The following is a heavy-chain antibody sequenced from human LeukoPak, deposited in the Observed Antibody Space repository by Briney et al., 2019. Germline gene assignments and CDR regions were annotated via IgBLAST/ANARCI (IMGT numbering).Heavy chain of an antibody. V-gene: IGHV1-18*01. Sequence: ASVKVSCKASGYTFTSYGISWVRQAPGQRLEWMGWISAYNGNTNYAQKLQGRVTMTTDTSTSTAYMELRSLRSDDTAVYYCATAVSEWLLPGAHAEYFQHWGQGTLVTVSS. CDR3: ATAVSEWLLPGAHAEYFQH. J-gene: IGHJ1*01. CDR2: ISAYNGNT. CDR1: GYTFTSYG. D-gene: IGHD3-22*01.